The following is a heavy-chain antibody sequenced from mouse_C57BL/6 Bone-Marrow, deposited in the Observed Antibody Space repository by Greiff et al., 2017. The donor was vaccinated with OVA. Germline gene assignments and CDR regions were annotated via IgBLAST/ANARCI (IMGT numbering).Heavy chain of an antibody. CDR1: GYSITSGYY. J-gene: IGHJ2*01. V-gene: IGHV3-6*01. CDR2: ISYDGSN. D-gene: IGHD4-1*01. Sequence: ESGPGLVKPSQSLSLTCSVTGYSITSGYYWNWIRQFPGNKLEWMGYISYDGSNNYNPSLKNRISITRDTSKNQFFLKLNSVTTEDTATYYCAREGANWDEDFDYWGQGTTLTVSS. CDR3: AREGANWDEDFDY.